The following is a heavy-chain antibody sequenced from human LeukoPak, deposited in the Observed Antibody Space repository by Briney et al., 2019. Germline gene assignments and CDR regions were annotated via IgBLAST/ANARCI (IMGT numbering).Heavy chain of an antibody. J-gene: IGHJ4*02. D-gene: IGHD3-22*01. CDR2: ISGSGGST. Sequence: GGSLRLSCAASGFTFSSYAMSWVRQAPGKGLEWVSAISGSGGSTYYADSVKGRFTISRDNSKNTLYLQMNSLRAEDTAVYYCAKASWGYYDSSGYPFDYCGQGTLVTVSS. CDR1: GFTFSSYA. CDR3: AKASWGYYDSSGYPFDY. V-gene: IGHV3-23*01.